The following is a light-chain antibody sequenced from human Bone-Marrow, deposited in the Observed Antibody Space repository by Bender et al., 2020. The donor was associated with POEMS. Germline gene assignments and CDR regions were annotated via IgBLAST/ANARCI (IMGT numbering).Light chain of an antibody. CDR1: RSDIGAYNY. CDR3: GSYTTITTLV. J-gene: IGLJ2*01. Sequence: QSALTQPASVSGSPGQSITISCTGTRSDIGAYNYVSWYQQHPGKAPKLIIYDVSNRPSGVSTRFSGSKSGNTASLTISGLQAEDEADYYCGSYTTITTLVFGGGTKLTAL. CDR2: DVS. V-gene: IGLV2-14*01.